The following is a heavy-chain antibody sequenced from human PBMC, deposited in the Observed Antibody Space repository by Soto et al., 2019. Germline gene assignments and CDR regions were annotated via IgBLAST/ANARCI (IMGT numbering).Heavy chain of an antibody. CDR1: GGSFSGYY. D-gene: IGHD6-13*01. CDR3: ARVLAAAGWFDP. CDR2: INHSGST. J-gene: IGHJ5*02. V-gene: IGHV4-34*01. Sequence: SETLSLTCAVYGGSFSGYYWSWIRQPPGKGLEWIGEINHSGSTNYNPSLKSRVTISVDTSKNQFSLKLSSVTAADTAVYYCARVLAAAGWFDPWGQGTLVTVSS.